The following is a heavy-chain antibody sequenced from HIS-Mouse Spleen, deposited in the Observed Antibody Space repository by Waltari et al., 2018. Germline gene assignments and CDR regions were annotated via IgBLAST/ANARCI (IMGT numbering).Heavy chain of an antibody. CDR1: GGSISSYY. CDR2: IYYSGST. Sequence: QVQLQESGPGLVKPSETLSLTCTVSGGSISSYYRSWIRQPPGKGLEWIGYIYYSGSTNYNPSLKSRVTISVDTSKNKFSLKLSSVTAADTAVYYCARHTRIAARPDDAFDIWGQGTMVTVSS. V-gene: IGHV4-59*08. D-gene: IGHD6-6*01. J-gene: IGHJ3*02. CDR3: ARHTRIAARPDDAFDI.